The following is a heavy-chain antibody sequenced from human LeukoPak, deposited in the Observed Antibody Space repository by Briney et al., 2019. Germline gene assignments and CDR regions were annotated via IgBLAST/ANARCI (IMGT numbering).Heavy chain of an antibody. CDR2: ISSSSSNI. CDR3: AKYGYESSGYYLDYFDV. Sequence: GGSLRLSCAASGFTFSSYSMNWVRQAPGKGLEWVSDISSSSSNIYYADSVKGRFTISRDNAKNSLYLQTNSLRAEDTAAYYCAKYGYESSGYYLDYFDVWGQGTLVTVSS. J-gene: IGHJ4*02. V-gene: IGHV3-48*01. CDR1: GFTFSSYS. D-gene: IGHD3-22*01.